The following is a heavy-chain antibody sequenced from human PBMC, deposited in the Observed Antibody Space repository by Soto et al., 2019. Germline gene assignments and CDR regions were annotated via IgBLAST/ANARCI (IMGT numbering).Heavy chain of an antibody. CDR1: GFSLSTSGMC. J-gene: IGHJ6*02. CDR2: IDWDDDK. D-gene: IGHD1-26*01. CDR3: ARIQVGYYYYGMDV. Sequence: SGPTLVNPTQTLTLTCTFSGFSLSTSGMCVSWIRQPPGKALEWLALIDWDDDKYYSTSLKTRLTITKDTSKNQVVLTMTNMDPVDTATYYCARIQVGYYYYGMDVWGQGTTVTVSS. V-gene: IGHV2-70*01.